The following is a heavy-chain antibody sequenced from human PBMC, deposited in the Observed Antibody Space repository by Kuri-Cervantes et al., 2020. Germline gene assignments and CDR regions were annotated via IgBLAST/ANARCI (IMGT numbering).Heavy chain of an antibody. CDR1: GFTFSSYA. D-gene: IGHD6-13*01. J-gene: IGHJ3*02. CDR3: ARTQIAAAYAFDI. V-gene: IGHV3-21*01. CDR2: IGSGGL. Sequence: GGSLRLSCAASGFTFSSYAMNWVRQAPGKGLEWVSSIGSGGLFYIASVKGRFTISRDNARGSVYLQMNSLRAEDTAVYYCARTQIAAAYAFDIWGQGTMVTVSS.